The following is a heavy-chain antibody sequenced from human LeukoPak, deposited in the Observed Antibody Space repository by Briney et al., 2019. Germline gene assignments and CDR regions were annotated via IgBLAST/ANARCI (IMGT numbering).Heavy chain of an antibody. CDR1: GGSISSSSYY. Sequence: SESLSLTCTVSGGSISSSSYYWGWIRQPPGKGLEWIGSFYYSGSTYYNPSLKSRVTISVDTSNNQFSLKLSSVTAADTAVYYCARFGGTYYGDFDYWGQGTLVTVSS. V-gene: IGHV4-39*01. D-gene: IGHD1-26*01. CDR3: ARFGGTYYGDFDY. J-gene: IGHJ4*02. CDR2: FYYSGST.